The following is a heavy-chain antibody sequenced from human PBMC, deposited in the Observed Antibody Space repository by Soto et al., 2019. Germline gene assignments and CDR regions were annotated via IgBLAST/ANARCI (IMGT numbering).Heavy chain of an antibody. V-gene: IGHV3-48*02. CDR2: IKTSTGTT. CDR1: GFTFSGFA. CDR3: ARGSLIHFDY. Sequence: PGGSLRLSFAASGFTFSGFAMNWVRQAPGKGLEWISYIKTSTGTTHYADSVKGRFTISRDNAKDSVYLQMNSLRDEDTAVYYCARGSLIHFDYWGQGALVTVSS. J-gene: IGHJ4*02.